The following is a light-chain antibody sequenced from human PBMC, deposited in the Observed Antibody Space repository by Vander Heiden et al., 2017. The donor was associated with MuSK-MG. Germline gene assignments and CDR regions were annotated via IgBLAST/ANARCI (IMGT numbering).Light chain of an antibody. CDR2: DVN. Sequence: QSALSQPRSVYGSTGQSLTISSTSTSLDVGGYDYVFWYQQHPGKDPKLVIYDVNRRPSGVPDSFSGSKSGNTATLTISGLQAEDEGDYYGCSYAGTYTYVFGTGTKVTVL. V-gene: IGLV2-11*01. CDR1: SLDVGGYDY. J-gene: IGLJ1*01. CDR3: CSYAGTYTYV.